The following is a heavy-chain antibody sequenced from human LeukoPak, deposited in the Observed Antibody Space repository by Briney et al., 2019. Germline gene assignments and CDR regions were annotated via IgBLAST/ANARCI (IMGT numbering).Heavy chain of an antibody. V-gene: IGHV1-46*01. J-gene: IGHJ3*02. CDR1: GYTFTTYY. CDR2: INPSGGST. D-gene: IGHD2-2*01. CDR3: ARGAPLYIVVVPAAKGAFDI. Sequence: GASVKVSCKASGYTFTTYYMHWVRQAPGQGLEWMGIINPSGGSTTYAQKFQGRVTITRDTSTNTVYMEVSRLRSDDTAVYYCARGAPLYIVVVPAAKGAFDIWGQGTMVTVSS.